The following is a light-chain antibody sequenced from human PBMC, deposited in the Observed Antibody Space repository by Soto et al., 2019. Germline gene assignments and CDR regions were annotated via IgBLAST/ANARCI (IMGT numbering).Light chain of an antibody. CDR3: QKYNSAPSLT. V-gene: IGKV1-27*01. J-gene: IGKJ4*01. Sequence: DIQMTQSPSSLSASVGDRVTITCRASQGIRNYLAWYQQKPGKVPKLLIYAASTLQSGVPSRFSGSGSGTDFTLTISCLQPEDVATYYCQKYNSAPSLTFGGGTKVEIK. CDR1: QGIRNY. CDR2: AAS.